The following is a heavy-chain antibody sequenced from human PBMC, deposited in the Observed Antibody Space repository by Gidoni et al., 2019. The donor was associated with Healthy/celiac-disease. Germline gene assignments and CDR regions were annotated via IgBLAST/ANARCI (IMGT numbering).Heavy chain of an antibody. CDR3: AREFEYNWNYGGYYYYGMDV. V-gene: IGHV4-34*01. CDR2: IKHSGST. J-gene: IGHJ6*02. D-gene: IGHD1-7*01. Sequence: QVQLQQWGAGLLKPSETLSLTCAVYGGSFSGYYWSWIRQPPGKGLEWIGEIKHSGSTNYNPSLKSRVTISVDTSKNQFSLKLSSVTAADTAVYYCAREFEYNWNYGGYYYYGMDVWGQGTTVTVSS. CDR1: GGSFSGYY.